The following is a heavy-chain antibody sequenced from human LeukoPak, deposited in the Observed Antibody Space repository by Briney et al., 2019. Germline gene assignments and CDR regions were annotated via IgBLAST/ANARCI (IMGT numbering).Heavy chain of an antibody. Sequence: PGGSLRLSCAASVFILRRYAMHWVRQAPGKGLEYVSAITYDGGTTFYANSVKGRLTISRDNSKNTLFLRMGSLRPEDMAVYYCARVDDFTYDFWGQGTLVTVSS. CDR3: ARVDDFTYDF. CDR2: ITYDGGTT. D-gene: IGHD2-2*03. J-gene: IGHJ4*02. CDR1: VFILRRYA. V-gene: IGHV3-64*01.